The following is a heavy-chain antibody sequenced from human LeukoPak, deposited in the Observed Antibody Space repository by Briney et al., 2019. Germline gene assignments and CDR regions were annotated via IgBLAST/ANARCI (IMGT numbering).Heavy chain of an antibody. CDR1: GFTFSSYA. CDR3: AKGGGSGWYCSIH. D-gene: IGHD6-19*01. J-gene: IGHJ4*02. CDR2: ITASGGNT. V-gene: IGHV3-23*01. Sequence: GGSLRLSCAASGFTFSSYAMYWVRQAPGKGLEWVSGITASGGNTYYADSVKGRFTISRDNSKNTLYLQMDSLRAEDTAVYYCAKGGGSGWYCSIHWGQGTLVTVSS.